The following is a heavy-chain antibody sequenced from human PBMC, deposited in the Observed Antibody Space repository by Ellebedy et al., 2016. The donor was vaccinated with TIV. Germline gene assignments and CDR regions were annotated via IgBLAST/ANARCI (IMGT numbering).Heavy chain of an antibody. D-gene: IGHD5-12*01. J-gene: IGHJ6*02. CDR3: ARDLLSQDIVATGASDGMDV. CDR1: GGSISSSSYY. V-gene: IGHV4-39*07. CDR2: IYYSGST. Sequence: MPSETLSLTCTVSGGSISSSSYYWGWIRQPPGKGLEWIGSIYYSGSTYYNPSLKSRVTISVDTSKNQFSLKLSSVTAADTAVYYCARDLLSQDIVATGASDGMDVWGQGTTVTVSS.